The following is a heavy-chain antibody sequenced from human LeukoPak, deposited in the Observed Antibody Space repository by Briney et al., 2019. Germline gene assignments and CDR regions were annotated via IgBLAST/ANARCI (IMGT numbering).Heavy chain of an antibody. J-gene: IGHJ4*02. Sequence: SGGSLRLSCAASGFTFSSYAMSWVRQAPGKGLEWVSAISGSGASTYYADSVKGRFTISRDNSKSTLYLQMNSLRAEDTAVYYCARGKYCTSTSCYNPVDYFEYWGQGTLVTVSS. CDR1: GFTFSSYA. D-gene: IGHD2-2*02. CDR2: ISGSGAST. V-gene: IGHV3-23*01. CDR3: ARGKYCTSTSCYNPVDYFEY.